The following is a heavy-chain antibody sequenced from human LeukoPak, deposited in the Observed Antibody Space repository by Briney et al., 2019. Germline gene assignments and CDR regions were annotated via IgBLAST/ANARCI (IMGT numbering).Heavy chain of an antibody. CDR2: IIAYNGDT. CDR3: ARPANMHLDWFMDY. V-gene: IGHV1-18*01. CDR1: GYTFSSYG. J-gene: IGHJ4*02. Sequence: ASVKVSCKASGYTFSSYGISWVRQAPGQGLEWMGWIIAYNGDTKYAQSVQDRITMTTDTTTTTAYMELRSLSPDDTAVYYCARPANMHLDWFMDYWGQGTLVTVSS. D-gene: IGHD3-9*01.